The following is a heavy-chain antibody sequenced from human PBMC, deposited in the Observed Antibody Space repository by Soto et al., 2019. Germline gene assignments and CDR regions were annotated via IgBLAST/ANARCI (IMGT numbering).Heavy chain of an antibody. CDR3: ARDKKRQWLAYDALDI. Sequence: PETLSLTCTVSGGSISSYYWSWIRQPPGKGLEWIGYIYYSGSTNYNPSLKSRVTISVDTSKNQFSLKLSSVTAADTAVYYCARDKKRQWLAYDALDIWGQGTMVT. CDR2: IYYSGST. CDR1: GGSISSYY. V-gene: IGHV4-59*01. D-gene: IGHD6-19*01. J-gene: IGHJ3*02.